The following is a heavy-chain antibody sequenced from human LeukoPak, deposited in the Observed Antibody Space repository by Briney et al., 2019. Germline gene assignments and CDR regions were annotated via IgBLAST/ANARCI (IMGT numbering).Heavy chain of an antibody. Sequence: ASVKVSCKASGYTFTSYAMHWVRQAPGQRLEWMGWINAGNGNTKYSQKFQGRVTITRDTSASTAYMELSSLRSEDTAVYYCARERPGYSYGLDAFDIWGQGTMVTVSS. CDR1: GYTFTSYA. V-gene: IGHV1-3*01. CDR3: ARERPGYSYGLDAFDI. D-gene: IGHD5-18*01. CDR2: INAGNGNT. J-gene: IGHJ3*02.